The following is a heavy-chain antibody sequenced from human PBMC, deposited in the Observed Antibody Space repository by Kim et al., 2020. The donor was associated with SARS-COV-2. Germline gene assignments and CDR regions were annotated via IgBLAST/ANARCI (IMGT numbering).Heavy chain of an antibody. J-gene: IGHJ4*02. CDR2: DGRER. Sequence: DGRERSYVESVKGRFTISGDNAKNSLYLKMTSLRAEDTAVYYCGRDYSDWGQGTLVIVSS. V-gene: IGHV3-7*01. CDR3: GRDYSD. D-gene: IGHD4-4*01.